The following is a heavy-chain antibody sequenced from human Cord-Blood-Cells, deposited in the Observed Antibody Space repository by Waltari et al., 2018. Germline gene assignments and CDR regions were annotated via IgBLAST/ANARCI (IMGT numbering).Heavy chain of an antibody. CDR1: GFTFSSHG. J-gene: IGHJ4*02. D-gene: IGHD5-12*01. Sequence: QVQLVESGGGVVQPGGSLRLSCAASGFTFSSHGMHWVRQAPGKGLEWVAFIRYDGSNKYYADSVKGRFTISRDNSKNTLYLQMNSLRAEDTAVYYCAGNSGYDTAFDYWGQGTLVTVSS. CDR2: IRYDGSNK. V-gene: IGHV3-30*02. CDR3: AGNSGYDTAFDY.